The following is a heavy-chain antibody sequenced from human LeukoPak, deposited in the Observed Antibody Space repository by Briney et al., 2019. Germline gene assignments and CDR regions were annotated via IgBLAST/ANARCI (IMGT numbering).Heavy chain of an antibody. J-gene: IGHJ4*02. CDR1: GFTFSSYG. D-gene: IGHD6-13*01. Sequence: PGRSLRLSCAASGFTFSSYGMHWVRQAPGKGLGWVAVIWYDGSNKYYADCVKGRFTISRDNSKNTLYLQMNSLRAEDTAVYYCAREEAVGTLDYWGQGTLVTVSS. V-gene: IGHV3-33*01. CDR2: IWYDGSNK. CDR3: AREEAVGTLDY.